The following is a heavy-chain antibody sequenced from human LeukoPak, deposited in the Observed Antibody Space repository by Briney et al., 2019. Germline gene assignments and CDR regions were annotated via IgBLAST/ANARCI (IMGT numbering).Heavy chain of an antibody. Sequence: SEAPSLTCTVSGYSITRGSYWGWIRQPPGKGPEWIANIYHSGSTYYNPSLKSRVTISVDTSKNQFSLKLSSVTAADTAVYYCARGMTAIQDIDYWGQGTLVTVSS. D-gene: IGHD2-21*02. J-gene: IGHJ4*02. CDR3: ARGMTAIQDIDY. CDR1: GYSITRGSY. V-gene: IGHV4-38-2*02. CDR2: IYHSGST.